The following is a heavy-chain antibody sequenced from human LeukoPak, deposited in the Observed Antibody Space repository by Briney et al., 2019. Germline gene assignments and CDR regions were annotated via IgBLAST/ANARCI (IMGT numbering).Heavy chain of an antibody. D-gene: IGHD1-26*01. CDR2: MSHDGSNK. CDR1: GFTINTNG. CDR3: AKDIGEQSGFLDY. J-gene: IGHJ4*02. Sequence: PGGSLRLPCAASGFTINTNGMHWVRQAPGKGLEWVAVMSHDGSNKYYADSVKGRFTISRDNSKNTLFLQMNSLRVEDTAVYYCAKDIGEQSGFLDYWGQGTLVTVSS. V-gene: IGHV3-30*18.